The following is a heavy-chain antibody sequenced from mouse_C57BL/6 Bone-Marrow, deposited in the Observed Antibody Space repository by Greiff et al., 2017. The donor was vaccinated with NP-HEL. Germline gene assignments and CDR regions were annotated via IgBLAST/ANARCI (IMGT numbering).Heavy chain of an antibody. Sequence: EVQLVESGGDLVKPGGSLKLSCAASGFTFSSYGMSWVRQTPDKRLEWVATISSGGSYTYYPDSVKGRFTISRDNAKNTLYLQMSSLKYEDTAMYYCARHYYSNYFDYWGQGTTLTVSS. D-gene: IGHD2-5*01. V-gene: IGHV5-6*01. CDR3: ARHYYSNYFDY. CDR1: GFTFSSYG. CDR2: ISSGGSYT. J-gene: IGHJ2*01.